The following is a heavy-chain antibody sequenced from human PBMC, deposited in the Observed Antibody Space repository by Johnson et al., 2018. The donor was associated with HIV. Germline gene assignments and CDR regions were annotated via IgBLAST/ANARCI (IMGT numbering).Heavy chain of an antibody. CDR1: GFTFSDYY. J-gene: IGHJ3*02. D-gene: IGHD1-26*01. CDR2: ISSSGTSV. Sequence: QVQLVESGGGLVKPGGSLRLSCAASGFTFSDYYMSWIRQTPGKGLEWVSYISSSGTSVYYADSVKGRFTISRANSKNTLYLQMNSLRAEDTAAYSCARGDRSTYYRRGAFDIWGQGTMVTVSS. V-gene: IGHV3-11*04. CDR3: ARGDRSTYYRRGAFDI.